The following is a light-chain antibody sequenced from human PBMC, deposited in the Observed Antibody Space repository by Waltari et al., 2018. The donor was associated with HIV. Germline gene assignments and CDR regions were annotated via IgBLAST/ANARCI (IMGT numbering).Light chain of an antibody. CDR3: MQTLQSPWT. Sequence: DIVMAQSPLSLSVTPGEPASISCRSNQSLLHSNGYTCLDWYLQKPGQSPQVLIYLGSNRASGVPDRFSGSGSGADFILKISRVEAGDIGIYYCMQTLQSPWTFGQGTKVEVK. CDR1: QSLLHSNGYTC. CDR2: LGS. V-gene: IGKV2-28*01. J-gene: IGKJ1*01.